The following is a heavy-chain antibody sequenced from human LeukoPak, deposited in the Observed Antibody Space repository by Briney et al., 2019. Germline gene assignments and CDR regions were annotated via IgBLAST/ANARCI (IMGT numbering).Heavy chain of an antibody. V-gene: IGHV4-31*03. CDR1: GASISDAAYY. Sequence: SETLSLTCTVSGASISDAAYYWSWIRQHPGEGLEWIGYIYYSGSTSYDPSLKSRVTISVDTSKNHFSLKLTSVTAADTAVYYCARPRYPSGDGDPEAGTFDIWGQGTMVTVSS. CDR3: ARPRYPSGDGDPEAGTFDI. D-gene: IGHD5-24*01. J-gene: IGHJ3*02. CDR2: IYYSGST.